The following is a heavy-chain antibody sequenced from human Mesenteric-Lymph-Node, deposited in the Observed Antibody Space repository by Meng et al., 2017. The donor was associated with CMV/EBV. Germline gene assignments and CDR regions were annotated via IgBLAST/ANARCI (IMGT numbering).Heavy chain of an antibody. D-gene: IGHD3-3*01. CDR2: ISYDGSNK. J-gene: IGHJ4*02. CDR1: GFTFSNYG. V-gene: IGHV3-30*19. Sequence: GESLKISCAASGFTFSNYGVHWVRQAPGKGLEWVAVISYDGSNKYYADSVKGRFTISRDNSKNTLYLQMNSLRAEDTAVYYCARAYDFWSGYYTDWGQGTLVTVSS. CDR3: ARAYDFWSGYYTD.